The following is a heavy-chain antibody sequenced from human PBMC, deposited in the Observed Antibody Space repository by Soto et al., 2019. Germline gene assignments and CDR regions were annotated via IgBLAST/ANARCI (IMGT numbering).Heavy chain of an antibody. J-gene: IGHJ2*01. CDR1: GGTFSNYP. CDR3: ARGNHRWLQLWYFDL. V-gene: IGHV1-69*12. CDR2: IIPIFGTV. Sequence: QVQLVQSGAEVKKPGSSVKVSCKASGGTFSNYPISWVRQAPGQGLEWMGGIIPIFGTVNSAQKFQGRVTITADESTSTASMELSSLISEDTAVYYCARGNHRWLQLWYFDLWGRGTLVTVSS. D-gene: IGHD5-12*01.